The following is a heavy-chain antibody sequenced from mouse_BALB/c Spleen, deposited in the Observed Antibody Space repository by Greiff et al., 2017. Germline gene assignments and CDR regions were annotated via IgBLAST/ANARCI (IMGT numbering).Heavy chain of an antibody. V-gene: IGHV1S56*01. CDR1: GYTFTSYY. Sequence: QVQLQQSGPELVKPGASVSISCKASGYTFTSYYIHWVKQRPGQGLEWIGWIYPGNVNTKYNEKFKGKATLTADKSSSTAYMQLSSLTSEDSAVYFCARRAYDGYYYAMDYWGQGTSVTVSS. CDR2: IYPGNVNT. J-gene: IGHJ4*01. CDR3: ARRAYDGYYYAMDY. D-gene: IGHD2-3*01.